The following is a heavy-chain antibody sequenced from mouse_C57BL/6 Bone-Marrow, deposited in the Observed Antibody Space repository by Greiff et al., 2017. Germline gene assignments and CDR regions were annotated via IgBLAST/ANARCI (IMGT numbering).Heavy chain of an antibody. CDR3: ARSTVVAPWYFDY. CDR2: IYPGDGDT. J-gene: IGHJ2*01. D-gene: IGHD1-1*01. Sequence: VQLQQSGPELVKPGASVKISCKASGYAFSSSWMNWVKQRPGKGLEWIGRIYPGDGDTNYNGKFKGKATLTAYKSSSTAYMQLSSLTSEDSAVYFCARSTVVAPWYFDYWGQGTTRTVSS. V-gene: IGHV1-82*01. CDR1: GYAFSSSW.